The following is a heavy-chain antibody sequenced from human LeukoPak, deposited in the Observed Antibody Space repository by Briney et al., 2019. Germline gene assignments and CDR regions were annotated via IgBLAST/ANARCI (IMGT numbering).Heavy chain of an antibody. V-gene: IGHV1-18*01. Sequence: ASVKVSCKASGYTFTSYDISWVRQAPGQGLEWMGWISAYNGNTNYAQRLQGRVTMTTDTSTSTAYMELRSLRSDDTAVYYCARGRYFDWFFDYWGQGTLVTVSS. CDR3: ARGRYFDWFFDY. J-gene: IGHJ4*02. D-gene: IGHD3-9*01. CDR1: GYTFTSYD. CDR2: ISAYNGNT.